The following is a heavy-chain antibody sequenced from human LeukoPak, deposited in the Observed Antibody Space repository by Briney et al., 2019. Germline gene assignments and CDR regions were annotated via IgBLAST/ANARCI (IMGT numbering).Heavy chain of an antibody. CDR2: IYTSGST. V-gene: IGHV4-4*07. Sequence: SETLSLTCTVSGGSISSYYWTWIRQPAGKGLEWIGRIYTSGSTSYNPSLKSRVTMSVDTSNYQFSLKLTSVIAADTAVYYCARGLSGSYYFDHWGQGTLVTVSS. J-gene: IGHJ4*02. CDR3: ARGLSGSYYFDH. D-gene: IGHD1-26*01. CDR1: GGSISSYY.